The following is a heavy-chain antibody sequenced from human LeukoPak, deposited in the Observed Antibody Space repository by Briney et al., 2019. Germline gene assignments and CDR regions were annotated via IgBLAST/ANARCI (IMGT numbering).Heavy chain of an antibody. Sequence: SVKVSCKASGGTFSSYAISWVRQAPGQGLEWMGGIIPIFGTANYAQKFQGRVTITADESTSTAYMELSSLRSEDTAVYYCARDQEVTGYSYGPYWYFDLWGRGTLVTVSS. CDR2: IIPIFGTA. D-gene: IGHD5-18*01. J-gene: IGHJ2*01. CDR1: GGTFSSYA. V-gene: IGHV1-69*13. CDR3: ARDQEVTGYSYGPYWYFDL.